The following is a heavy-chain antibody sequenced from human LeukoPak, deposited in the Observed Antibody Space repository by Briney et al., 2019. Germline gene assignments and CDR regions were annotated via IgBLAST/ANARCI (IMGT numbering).Heavy chain of an antibody. D-gene: IGHD3-10*01. Sequence: SETLSLTCAVYGGSFSAYSWSWIRQPPGKGLEWIGEINHSGSTNYNPSLKSRVTISVDTSKNQFSLKLSSVTAADAAVYYCARALVNTYYYGSGSYQNSYYYYDMDVWGQGTTVTVSS. CDR2: INHSGST. CDR1: GGSFSAYS. J-gene: IGHJ6*02. CDR3: ARALVNTYYYGSGSYQNSYYYYDMDV. V-gene: IGHV4-34*01.